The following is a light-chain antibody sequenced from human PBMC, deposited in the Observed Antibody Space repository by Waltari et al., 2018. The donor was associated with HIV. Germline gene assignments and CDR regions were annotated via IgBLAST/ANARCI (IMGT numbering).Light chain of an antibody. CDR1: QSVSNN. CDR2: DAS. Sequence: EIVMTQSPATRSGSPGGRATLSCRVSQSVSNNLAWYQQKPGQPPRLLIHDASIRATGLPARFTGRGSGTEFTLTLSNVQSEDFAVYYCQQYNSWPPSFGPGTKVDIK. J-gene: IGKJ3*01. CDR3: QQYNSWPPS. V-gene: IGKV3-15*01.